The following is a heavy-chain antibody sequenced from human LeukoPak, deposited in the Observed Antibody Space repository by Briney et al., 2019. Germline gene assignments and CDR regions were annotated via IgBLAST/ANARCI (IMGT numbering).Heavy chain of an antibody. V-gene: IGHV1-69*05. J-gene: IGHJ4*02. D-gene: IGHD4-17*01. CDR2: IIPIFGTA. CDR1: GGTFSSYA. CDR3: ARGRSYGDYALFAY. Sequence: SVKVSCKASGGTFSSYAISWVRQAPGQGLEWMGGIIPIFGTANYAQKFQGRVTITTDESTSTAYMELSSLRSEDTAVYYCARGRSYGDYALFAYCGQGTLVNVSS.